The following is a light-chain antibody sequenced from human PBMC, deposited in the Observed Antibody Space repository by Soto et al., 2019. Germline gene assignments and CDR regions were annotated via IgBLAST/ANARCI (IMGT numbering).Light chain of an antibody. J-gene: IGKJ1*01. Sequence: DIQMIQSPSSLSASVGDRVTITCRAIQSISNYLNWYQQKPGRAPKHLLYDASTLQSGVPSRFSGSGSGTDFTLTISSLQPEDFATYYCQQSYSTPETFGPGTKVEI. CDR3: QQSYSTPET. CDR1: QSISNY. V-gene: IGKV1-39*01. CDR2: DAS.